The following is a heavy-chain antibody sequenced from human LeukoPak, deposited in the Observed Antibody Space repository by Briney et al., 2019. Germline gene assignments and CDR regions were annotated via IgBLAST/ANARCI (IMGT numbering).Heavy chain of an antibody. Sequence: RASVKVSCKTSGYTFTGYYMHWVRQAPGQGLEWMGWINPNNGGTNYAQKFQGRVTMTRDTSISTAYMELSRLRSDDTAVYYCARPDEDTRAFDIWGQGTMVTVSS. CDR1: GYTFTGYY. CDR3: ARPDEDTRAFDI. J-gene: IGHJ3*02. CDR2: INPNNGGT. V-gene: IGHV1-2*02. D-gene: IGHD1-14*01.